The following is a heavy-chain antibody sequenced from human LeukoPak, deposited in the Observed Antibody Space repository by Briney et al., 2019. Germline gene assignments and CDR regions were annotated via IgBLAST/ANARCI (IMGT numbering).Heavy chain of an antibody. J-gene: IGHJ6*03. V-gene: IGHV1-69*01. CDR1: GGTFSSYA. CDR3: ARVIWGQQLVLGYYYYYMDV. CDR2: IIPIFGTA. Sequence: ASVKVSCKASGGTFSSYAISWVRQAPGQGLEWMGGIIPIFGTANYAQKFQGRVTITADESTSTAYMELSSLRSEDTAVYYCARVIWGQQLVLGYYYYYMDVWGKGTTVTVSS. D-gene: IGHD6-13*01.